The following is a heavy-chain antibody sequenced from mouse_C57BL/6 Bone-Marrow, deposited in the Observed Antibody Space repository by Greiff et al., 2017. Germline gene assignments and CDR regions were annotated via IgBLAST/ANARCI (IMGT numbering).Heavy chain of an antibody. J-gene: IGHJ4*01. D-gene: IGHD2-3*01. CDR1: GYTFTSYT. V-gene: IGHV1-4*01. CDR3: ARWDGYYLAMDY. CDR2: INPSSGYT. Sequence: QVHVKQSGAELARPGASVKMSCKASGYTFTSYTMHWVKQRPGQGLEWIGYINPSSGYTKYNQKFKDKATLTADKSSSTAYMQLSSLTSEDSAVYYCARWDGYYLAMDYWGQGTSVTVSS.